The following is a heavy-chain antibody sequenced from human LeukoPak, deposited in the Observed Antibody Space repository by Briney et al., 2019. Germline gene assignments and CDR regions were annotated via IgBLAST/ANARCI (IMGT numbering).Heavy chain of an antibody. CDR1: GFTFSRCW. J-gene: IGHJ4*02. Sequence: GGSLRLSCAASGFTFSRCWMSWVRQAPGKGLEWVANIKQDGSEKYFVDSVKGRFTISRDNAKNSLYLQMNGLRAEDTAVFYCARDGTYTDYDPDFDIWGQGTLVTVPS. CDR3: ARDGTYTDYDPDFDI. CDR2: IKQDGSEK. V-gene: IGHV3-7*04. D-gene: IGHD5-12*01.